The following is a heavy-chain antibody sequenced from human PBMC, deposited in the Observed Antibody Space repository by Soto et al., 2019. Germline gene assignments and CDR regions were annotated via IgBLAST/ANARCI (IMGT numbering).Heavy chain of an antibody. J-gene: IGHJ4*02. Sequence: GGSLRLSCAASGFTFRNYAMSWVRQAPGKGLEWVSSISDSGGNTHYADSVKGRFTISRDNSKTTLYLQMNSLRAEDTAVYYCAKTPVVGFFDYWGQGTLVTSPQ. V-gene: IGHV3-23*01. D-gene: IGHD3-16*01. CDR2: ISDSGGNT. CDR3: AKTPVVGFFDY. CDR1: GFTFRNYA.